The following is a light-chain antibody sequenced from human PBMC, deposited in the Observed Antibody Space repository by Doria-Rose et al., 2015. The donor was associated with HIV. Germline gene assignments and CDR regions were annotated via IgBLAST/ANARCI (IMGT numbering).Light chain of an antibody. Sequence: TQSPSSLSASVGDRVTITCRASQSTGSFLNWYQQKPGRAPKLLIYAAYSLQNGVPSRFSGTGSGPDFTLTISSLQPEDFATYFCQQSYSTPLTFGAGTKVEIK. CDR3: QQSYSTPLT. J-gene: IGKJ4*01. V-gene: IGKV1-39*01. CDR2: AAY. CDR1: QSTGSF.